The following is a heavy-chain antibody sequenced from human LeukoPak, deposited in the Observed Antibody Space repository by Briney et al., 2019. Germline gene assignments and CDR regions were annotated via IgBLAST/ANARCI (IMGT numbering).Heavy chain of an antibody. D-gene: IGHD4-17*01. V-gene: IGHV3-7*01. Sequence: GGSLRLSCAASGFTFSSYWMSWVRQAAGKGLEWVANIKQDGSEKYYVDSVKGRFTISRDNAKNSLYLQMNSLRAEDTAVYYCAREASMTTVTIDYWGQGTLVTVSS. CDR2: IKQDGSEK. CDR1: GFTFSSYW. CDR3: AREASMTTVTIDY. J-gene: IGHJ4*02.